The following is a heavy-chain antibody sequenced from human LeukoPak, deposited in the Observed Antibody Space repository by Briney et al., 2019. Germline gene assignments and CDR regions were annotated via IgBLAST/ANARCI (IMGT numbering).Heavy chain of an antibody. J-gene: IGHJ4*02. Sequence: GGSLRLSCAASGLTVSSNCMSWVRQAPGKGLEWVGFIRSKAYGGTTEYAASVKGRFTISRDDSKGIAYLQMNSLKTEDTAVYYCTRDMVRGVIPTKFDYWGQGTLVTVSS. CDR1: GLTVSSNC. CDR3: TRDMVRGVIPTKFDY. D-gene: IGHD3-10*01. CDR2: IRSKAYGGTT. V-gene: IGHV3-49*04.